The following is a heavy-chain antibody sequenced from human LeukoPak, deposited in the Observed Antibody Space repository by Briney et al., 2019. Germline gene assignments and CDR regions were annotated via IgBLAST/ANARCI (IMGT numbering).Heavy chain of an antibody. J-gene: IGHJ4*02. V-gene: IGHV1-69*13. D-gene: IGHD3-22*01. CDR2: IIPIFGTA. Sequence: PQASVKVSCKASGGTFSSYAISWVRQAPGQGLEWMGGIIPIFGTANYAQKFQGRVTITADESTSTAYMELSSLRSEDTAVYYCAREDNYYDTPTFNYCGQGTLVTVSS. CDR3: AREDNYYDTPTFNY. CDR1: GGTFSSYA.